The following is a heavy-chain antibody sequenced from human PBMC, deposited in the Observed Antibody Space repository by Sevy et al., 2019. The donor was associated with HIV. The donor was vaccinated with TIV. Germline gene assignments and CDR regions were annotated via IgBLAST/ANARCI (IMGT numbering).Heavy chain of an antibody. Sequence: GGSLRLSCAASGFTFTNYALHWIRQAPGKGLEWVSVIHGGGTTQYADSVKGRFTISRDNSKNTLYLQMNTLRAEDTAVYYCARTPIGNYVDYFDYWGQGTLVTVSS. CDR2: IHGGGTT. CDR1: GFTFTNYA. V-gene: IGHV3-53*01. D-gene: IGHD1-7*01. CDR3: ARTPIGNYVDYFDY. J-gene: IGHJ4*02.